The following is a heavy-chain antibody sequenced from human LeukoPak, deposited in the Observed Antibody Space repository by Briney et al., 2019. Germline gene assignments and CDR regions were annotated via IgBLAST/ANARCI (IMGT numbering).Heavy chain of an antibody. CDR1: GFTFSSYE. J-gene: IGHJ4*02. CDR3: ARRYCSSTSCLIDY. CDR2: ISSSGTTI. D-gene: IGHD2-2*01. Sequence: GSLRLSCAASGFTFSSYEMNWVRQAPGKGLEWVSYISSSGTTIYYADSVKGRFTISRDNAKDSLYLQMNSLRAEDTAVYYCARRYCSSTSCLIDYWGQGTLVTVSS. V-gene: IGHV3-48*03.